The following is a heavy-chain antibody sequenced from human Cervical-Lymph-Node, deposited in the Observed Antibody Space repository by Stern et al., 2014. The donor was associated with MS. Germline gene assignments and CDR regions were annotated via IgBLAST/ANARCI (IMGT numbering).Heavy chain of an antibody. CDR3: ARRGSARRGSGWLDP. CDR1: GGTSNSHG. Sequence: VQLVESGAEVKKPGHSVKVSCKASGGTSNSHGISLVRQAPGQGLEWMGGIIPVLSTIDYAQKCQGRITITADESTSTTYMELSSLRSEDTAVYYCARRGSARRGSGWLDPWGQGTLVTVSS. CDR2: IIPVLSTI. V-gene: IGHV1-69*01. J-gene: IGHJ5*02. D-gene: IGHD3-10*01.